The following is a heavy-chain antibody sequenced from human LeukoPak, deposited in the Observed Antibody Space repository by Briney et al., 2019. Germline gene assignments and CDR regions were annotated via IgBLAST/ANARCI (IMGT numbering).Heavy chain of an antibody. CDR1: GFTVSNNF. Sequence: GGSLRLSCAASGFTVSNNFMSWVRQAPGKGLEWVSVIYNTGTTFYADSVRGRSTNSRDNSKNTLYLQMNSLRDEDTAVYYCARDPGYRYGRDDYYYGMDVWGQGTTVTVSS. V-gene: IGHV3-53*01. CDR2: IYNTGTT. CDR3: ARDPGYRYGRDDYYYGMDV. D-gene: IGHD5-18*01. J-gene: IGHJ6*02.